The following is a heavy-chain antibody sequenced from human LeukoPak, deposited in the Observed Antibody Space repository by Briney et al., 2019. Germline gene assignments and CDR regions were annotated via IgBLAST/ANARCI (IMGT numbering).Heavy chain of an antibody. CDR2: ISGSGGST. D-gene: IGHD2-15*01. V-gene: IGHV3-23*01. J-gene: IGHJ4*02. CDR1: GFTFTTYA. CDR3: AKDRGTPWY. Sequence: GGSLRLSCAASGFTFTTYAMNWVRQAPGKGLEWVSTISGSGGSTFYADSVKGRFTISRDNSKNTLYLQMNSLTAEDTAIYYCAKDRGTPWYWGQGTLVTVSS.